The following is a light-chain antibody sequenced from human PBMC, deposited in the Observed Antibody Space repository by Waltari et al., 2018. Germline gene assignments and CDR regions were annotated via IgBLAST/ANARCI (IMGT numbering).Light chain of an antibody. V-gene: IGKV1-39*01. J-gene: IGKJ2*01. CDR1: QTISGL. CDR2: ATS. Sequence: DIQMNQAPSSLSAFVGDRVTIPCRASQTISGLLNWYQQKPGQAPKLLIYATSSLESGVPPRFSGDGSGPYFTLTISSLQPDDLPAYYCQHQSPFGQGTKLE. CDR3: QHQSP.